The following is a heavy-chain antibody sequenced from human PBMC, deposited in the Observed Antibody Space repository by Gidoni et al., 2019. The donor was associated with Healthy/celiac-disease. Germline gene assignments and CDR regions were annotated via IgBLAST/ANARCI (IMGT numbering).Heavy chain of an antibody. J-gene: IGHJ5*02. CDR2: ISWNSGSI. V-gene: IGHV3-9*01. D-gene: IGHD6-19*01. CDR1: GFTFDDYA. CDR3: AKDMQRGAVAGTWFDP. Sequence: EVQLVESGGGLVQPGRSLRLSCAASGFTFDDYAMHWVRQAPGKGLEWVSGISWNSGSIGYADSVKGRFTISRDNAKNSLYLQMNSLRAEDTALYYCAKDMQRGAVAGTWFDPWGQGTLVTVSS.